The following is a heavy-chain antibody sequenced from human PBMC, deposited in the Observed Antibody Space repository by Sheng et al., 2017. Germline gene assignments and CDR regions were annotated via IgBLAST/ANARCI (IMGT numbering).Heavy chain of an antibody. V-gene: IGHV1-18*01. CDR2: ISAYNGNT. D-gene: IGHD1-26*01. Sequence: QVQLVQSGAEVKKPGASVKVSCKASGYTFTSYGISWVRQAPGQGLEWMGWISAYNGNTNYAQKLQGRVTMTTDTSTSTAYMELRSLRSDDTAVYYCARDRRELLNTGLGGDDYWGQGTLVTVSS. J-gene: IGHJ4*02. CDR1: GYTFTSYG. CDR3: ARDRRELLNTGLGGDDY.